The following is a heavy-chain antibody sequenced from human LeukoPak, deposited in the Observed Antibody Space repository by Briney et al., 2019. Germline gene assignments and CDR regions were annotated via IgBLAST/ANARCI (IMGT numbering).Heavy chain of an antibody. Sequence: ASVKVSCKTSGYTFTDFYMHWVRQAPGQGLEWMGWVNLNSGGTNFAQKFQGRVSMTRDTSISTAYMQLSRLRAEDTAIYYCATEGFYETFDIWGQGTVVTVSS. V-gene: IGHV1-2*02. CDR2: VNLNSGGT. J-gene: IGHJ3*02. CDR3: ATEGFYETFDI. D-gene: IGHD3-16*01. CDR1: GYTFTDFY.